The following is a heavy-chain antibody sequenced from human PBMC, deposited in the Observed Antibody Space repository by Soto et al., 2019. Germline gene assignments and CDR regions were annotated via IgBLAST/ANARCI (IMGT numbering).Heavy chain of an antibody. CDR3: ARGISLIVEVQRVAPDKYYFDA. CDR1: GGSFSGHF. Sequence: KTSETLSLTCAVYGGSFSGHFWSWIRQPPGKGLEWIGEINHSGSTTFNPSLKSRVTISVDTSKNQFSLKVNTLTAADTAVYYCARGISLIVEVQRVAPDKYYFDAWGQGTVVTVSS. CDR2: INHSGST. J-gene: IGHJ4*02. D-gene: IGHD2-21*01. V-gene: IGHV4-34*01.